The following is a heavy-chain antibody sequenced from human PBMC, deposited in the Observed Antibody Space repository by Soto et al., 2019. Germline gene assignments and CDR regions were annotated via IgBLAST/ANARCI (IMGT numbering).Heavy chain of an antibody. CDR3: ARAHCSSTSCYTFYYYYGMDV. J-gene: IGHJ6*02. D-gene: IGHD2-2*02. Sequence: SQTLSLTCAISGDSVSTNSAAWNWIRQSPSRGLEWLGRTYYRSKWYNDYAVSVKSRITINPDTSKNQFSLQLNSVTPEDTAVYYCARAHCSSTSCYTFYYYYGMDVWGQGTTVTV. V-gene: IGHV6-1*01. CDR1: GDSVSTNSAA. CDR2: TYYRSKWYN.